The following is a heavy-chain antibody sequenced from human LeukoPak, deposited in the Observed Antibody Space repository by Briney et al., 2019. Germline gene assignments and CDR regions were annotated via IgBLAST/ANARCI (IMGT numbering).Heavy chain of an antibody. CDR2: IYTSGST. CDR1: GGSISSYY. J-gene: IGHJ2*01. CDR3: ARGSEYQLLWLGWYFDL. V-gene: IGHV4-4*07. D-gene: IGHD2-2*01. Sequence: SETLSLTCTVSGGSISSYYWSWIRQPAGKGLEWIGRIYTSGSTNYNPSLKSRVTMSVDKSKNQFSLKLSSVTAADTAVYYCARGSEYQLLWLGWYFDLWGRGTLVTVSS.